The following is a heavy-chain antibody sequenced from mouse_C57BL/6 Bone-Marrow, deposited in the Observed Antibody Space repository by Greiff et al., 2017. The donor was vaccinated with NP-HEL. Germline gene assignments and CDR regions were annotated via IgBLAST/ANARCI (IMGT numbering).Heavy chain of an antibody. Sequence: EVQLQESGGGLVQPGGSLSLSCAASGFTFTDYYMSWVRQPPGKALEWLGFIRNKANGYTTEYSASVKGRFTISRDNSQSILYLQMNALRAEDSATYYCARSQIYYDYDGLVDYWGQGTTLTVSS. CDR2: IRNKANGYTT. CDR1: GFTFTDYY. D-gene: IGHD2-4*01. CDR3: ARSQIYYDYDGLVDY. V-gene: IGHV7-3*01. J-gene: IGHJ2*01.